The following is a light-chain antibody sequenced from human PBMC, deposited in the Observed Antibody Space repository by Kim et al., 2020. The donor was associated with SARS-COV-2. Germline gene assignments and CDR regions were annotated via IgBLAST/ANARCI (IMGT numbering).Light chain of an antibody. J-gene: IGLJ2*01. CDR2: DVS. V-gene: IGLV2-14*03. CDR1: SSDVGGYNY. Sequence: GQSISISCTGSSSDVGGYNYVPWYQQHPGKAPKLIIYDVSNRPSGVSNRFSGSKSGNTASLTISGLQAEDEADYFCSSFTSSITLVFGGGTQLTVL. CDR3: SSFTSSITLV.